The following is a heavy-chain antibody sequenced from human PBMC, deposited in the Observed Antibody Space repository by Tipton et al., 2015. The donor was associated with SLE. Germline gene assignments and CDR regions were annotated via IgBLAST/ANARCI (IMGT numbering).Heavy chain of an antibody. J-gene: IGHJ4*02. D-gene: IGHD3-16*02. Sequence: TLSLTCAVYGGSFSGYYWSWIRQPPGKGLEWIGEINHSGSTNYNPSLKSRVTISVDTSKNQFSLKLSSVTAGDTAVYYCARGAVGGTFGGVIVSLLDYWGQGTLVTVSS. CDR2: INHSGST. CDR1: GGSFSGYY. V-gene: IGHV4-34*01. CDR3: ARGAVGGTFGGVIVSLLDY.